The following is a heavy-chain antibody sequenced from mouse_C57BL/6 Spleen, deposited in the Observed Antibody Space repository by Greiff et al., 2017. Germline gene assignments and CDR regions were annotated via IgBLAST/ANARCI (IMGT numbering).Heavy chain of an antibody. CDR2: IYPRSGNT. CDR1: GYTFTSYG. V-gene: IGHV1-81*01. D-gene: IGHD1-1*01. J-gene: IGHJ4*01. Sequence: VQLQQSGAELARPGASVKLSCTASGYTFTSYGISWVKQRTGQGLEWIGEIYPRSGNTYYNEKFKGKATLTADKSSSTAYMELRSLASEDSAVYFCARWAYGSSPYYAMDYWGQGTSVTVSS. CDR3: ARWAYGSSPYYAMDY.